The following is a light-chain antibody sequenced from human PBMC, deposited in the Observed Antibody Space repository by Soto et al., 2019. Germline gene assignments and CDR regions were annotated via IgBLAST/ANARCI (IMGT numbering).Light chain of an antibody. CDR1: QSISIW. CDR3: QQYDIFSLT. CDR2: KAS. J-gene: IGKJ4*01. Sequence: DIQMTQSPSTLSASVGDIVTITCGASQSISIWLAWYQQKPGKAPKRLIYKASTLESGIPSRFSGGGSGTEFTLTISSLQPDDFATYYCQQYDIFSLTFGGGTKVEVK. V-gene: IGKV1-5*03.